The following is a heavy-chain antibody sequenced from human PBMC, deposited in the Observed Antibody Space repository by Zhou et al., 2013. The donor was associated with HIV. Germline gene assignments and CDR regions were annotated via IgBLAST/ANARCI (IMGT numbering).Heavy chain of an antibody. CDR3: ARDQGPYYDFWSGYYKDYYYYYMDV. Sequence: QVQLVQSGAEVKKPGASVKVSCKASGYTFTSYYMHWVRQAPGQGLEWMGIINPSGGSTSYAQKFQGRVTMTRDTSTSTVYMELSSLRSEDTAVYYCARDQGPYYDFWSGYYKDYYYYYMDVWGKGTTVTVSS. V-gene: IGHV1-46*03. CDR2: INPSGGST. CDR1: GYTFTSYY. J-gene: IGHJ6*03. D-gene: IGHD3-3*01.